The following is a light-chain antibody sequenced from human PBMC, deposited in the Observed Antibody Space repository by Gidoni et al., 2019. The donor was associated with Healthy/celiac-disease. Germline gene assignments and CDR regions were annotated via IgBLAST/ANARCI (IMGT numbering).Light chain of an antibody. CDR2: AAS. J-gene: IGKJ4*01. CDR1: QGISSY. V-gene: IGKV1-9*01. Sequence: DIQLTQSPSFLSASVGDRVTITCRASQGISSYLAWYQQKPGKAPKLLIYAASTLQSGVPSRFSGSGSGTEFTLTISSLHPEEFATYYCQQLNSYPPLTFXGXTKVEIK. CDR3: QQLNSYPPLT.